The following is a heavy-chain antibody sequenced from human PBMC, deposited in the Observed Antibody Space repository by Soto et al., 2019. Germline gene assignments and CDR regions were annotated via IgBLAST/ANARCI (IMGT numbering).Heavy chain of an antibody. D-gene: IGHD2-2*01. CDR1: GGSISSGPYS. Sequence: QLQLQESGPGLVKPSETLSLTCTVSGGSISSGPYSWGWIRQPPGKGLEWIGTFYYSESTYYNPSLGSRVTISVDTSKNQLSLKVSSVTVADTAVYYCARLGGYCSSTSWYGYYGMDVWGQGTTVTVSS. J-gene: IGHJ6*02. CDR3: ARLGGYCSSTSWYGYYGMDV. V-gene: IGHV4-39*01. CDR2: FYYSEST.